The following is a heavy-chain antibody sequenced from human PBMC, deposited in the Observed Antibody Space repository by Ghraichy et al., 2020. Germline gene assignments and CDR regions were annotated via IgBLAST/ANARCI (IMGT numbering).Heavy chain of an antibody. V-gene: IGHV3-21*06. CDR2: ITSSSSQR. Sequence: SCAASGFRFSYSMSWVRQAPGKGLEWVSSITSSSSQRYYADSVKGRFTISRDNAKSSLYLQMNSLRVEDTAVYFCARDGSSRFDKWGRGTLVTVSS. CDR1: GFRFSYS. CDR3: ARDGSSRFDK. D-gene: IGHD6-6*01. J-gene: IGHJ4*02.